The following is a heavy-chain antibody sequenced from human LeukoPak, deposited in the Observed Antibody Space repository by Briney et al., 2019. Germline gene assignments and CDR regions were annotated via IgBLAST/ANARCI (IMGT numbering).Heavy chain of an antibody. V-gene: IGHV4-34*01. Sequence: SETLSLTCAVYGGSFSVYYWRCIRQPPGKGRERRGEINHSGSTTYNPPLKSRVTISVDTSKNQFSLKLSSVTAADTADYYCARRTTMNRGVIMPGLEHWGQGNLVTVSS. CDR3: ARRTTMNRGVIMPGLEH. CDR1: GGSFSVYY. J-gene: IGHJ1*01. D-gene: IGHD3-10*01. CDR2: INHSGST.